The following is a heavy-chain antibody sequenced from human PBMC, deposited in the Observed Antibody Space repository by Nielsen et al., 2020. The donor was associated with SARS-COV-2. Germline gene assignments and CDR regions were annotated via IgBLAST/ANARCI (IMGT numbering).Heavy chain of an antibody. V-gene: IGHV5-10-1*01. D-gene: IGHD6-6*01. CDR3: ARHEYSSSSEGLQH. CDR1: GYSFTSYW. J-gene: IGHJ1*01. CDR2: IDPSDSYT. Sequence: GESLKISCKGSGYSFTSYWISWVRQMPGKGLEWMGRIDPSDSYTNYSPSFQGHVTISADKPISTAYLQWSSLKASDTAMYYCARHEYSSSSEGLQHWGQGTLVTVSS.